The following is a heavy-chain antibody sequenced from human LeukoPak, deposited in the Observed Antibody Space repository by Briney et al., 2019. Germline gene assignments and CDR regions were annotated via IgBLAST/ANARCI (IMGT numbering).Heavy chain of an antibody. Sequence: GGSLRLSCAASGLTYSNYGMHWLRPPPGKGVEWVALISYDERKKFYVDSVKGRFTISRDNSKNTLYLQMNSLRADDTAVYHCAKDGDRDGYNYADYWGQGTLVTVSS. CDR2: ISYDERKK. CDR1: GLTYSNYG. V-gene: IGHV3-30*18. D-gene: IGHD5-24*01. CDR3: AKDGDRDGYNYADY. J-gene: IGHJ4*02.